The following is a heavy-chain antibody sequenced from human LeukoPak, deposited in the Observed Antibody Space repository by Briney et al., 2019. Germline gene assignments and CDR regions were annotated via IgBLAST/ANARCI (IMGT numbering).Heavy chain of an antibody. Sequence: PSETLSLTCAVYGGSFSGYYWSWIRQPPGKGLEWIGEINHSGSTNYNPPLKSRVTISVDTSKNQFSLKLSSVTAADTAVYYCARDDSGYEDYYYYYYMDVWGKGTTVTISS. CDR3: ARDDSGYEDYYYYYYMDV. J-gene: IGHJ6*03. CDR1: GGSFSGYY. D-gene: IGHD5-12*01. CDR2: INHSGST. V-gene: IGHV4-34*01.